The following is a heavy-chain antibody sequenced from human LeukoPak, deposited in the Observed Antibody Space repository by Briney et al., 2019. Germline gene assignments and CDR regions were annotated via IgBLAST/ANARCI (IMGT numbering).Heavy chain of an antibody. V-gene: IGHV3-48*01. D-gene: IGHD2-2*01. CDR3: ARDGPAALVDY. J-gene: IGHJ4*02. Sequence: GGSLRLSCSASGFTFSTYAMNWVRQAPGKGLEWVSYITSSGSTIHYADSVKGRFTTSRDNAKNSQYLQTNSLRVEDTAVYYCARDGPAALVDYWGQGTLVTVSS. CDR1: GFTFSTYA. CDR2: ITSSGSTI.